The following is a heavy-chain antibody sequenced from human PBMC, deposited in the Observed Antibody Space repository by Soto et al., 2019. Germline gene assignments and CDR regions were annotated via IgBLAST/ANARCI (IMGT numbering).Heavy chain of an antibody. J-gene: IGHJ4*02. CDR2: ISGNGYTT. D-gene: IGHD6-6*01. CDR3: AREQLVLNY. Sequence: GSLRLSCAASGFTFNNYALSWVRQAPGKGLEWVSAISGNGYTTHYADSVEGRFTISRDNSKNTLYLQMNSLRAEDTAVYFCAREQLVLNYWGQGTLVTVSS. CDR1: GFTFNNYA. V-gene: IGHV3-23*01.